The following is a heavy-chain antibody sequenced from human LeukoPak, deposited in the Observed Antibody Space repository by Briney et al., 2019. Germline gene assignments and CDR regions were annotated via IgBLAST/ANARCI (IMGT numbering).Heavy chain of an antibody. Sequence: PGGSLRLSCAASGFTFRSYAMNWVRQAPGKGLEWVSYITSGGDTISYADSGKGRFTISRDDAQNSLFLQMNSLRAEDTAVYYCAXDXYTXPTDTFYYGMDVWGQGTTVTVSS. CDR2: ITSGGDTI. V-gene: IGHV3-48*01. J-gene: IGHJ6*02. D-gene: IGHD1-1*01. CDR1: GFTFRSYA. CDR3: AXDXYTXPTDTFYYGMDV.